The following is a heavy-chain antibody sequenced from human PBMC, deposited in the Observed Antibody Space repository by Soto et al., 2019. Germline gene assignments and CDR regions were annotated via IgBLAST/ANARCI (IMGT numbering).Heavy chain of an antibody. J-gene: IGHJ6*03. CDR3: ARCEVTTLSLYYYYYMDV. D-gene: IGHD4-17*01. V-gene: IGHV4-61*05. Sequence: SETLSLTCTVSGGSISSSSYYWSWIRQPPGKGLEWIGYIYYSGSTNYNPSLKSRVTISVDTSKNQFSLKLSSVTAADTAVYYCARCEVTTLSLYYYYYMDVRGKGTTVTVSS. CDR1: GGSISSSSYY. CDR2: IYYSGST.